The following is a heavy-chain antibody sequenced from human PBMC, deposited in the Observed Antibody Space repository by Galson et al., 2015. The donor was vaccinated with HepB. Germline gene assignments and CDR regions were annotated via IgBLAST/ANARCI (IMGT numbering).Heavy chain of an antibody. J-gene: IGHJ4*02. V-gene: IGHV3-23*01. Sequence: SLRLSCAASGFTFSNYGMTWVRQTPGRGLEWVSSISGGGGGTYYADSVKGRFTISRDNPKNTVYLQMNSLRGEDTAIYHCAKIFRSPDPCFDYWGQGTVVTVSS. CDR1: GFTFSNYG. CDR3: AKIFRSPDPCFDY. CDR2: ISGGGGGT. D-gene: IGHD3-9*01.